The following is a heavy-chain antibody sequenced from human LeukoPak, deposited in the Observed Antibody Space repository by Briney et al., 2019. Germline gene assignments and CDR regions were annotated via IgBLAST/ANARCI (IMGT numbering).Heavy chain of an antibody. CDR3: ARDDCTNGVCYIDY. CDR2: INPNSGGT. CDR1: GYTFTGYY. J-gene: IGHJ4*02. D-gene: IGHD2-8*01. Sequence: ASVKVSCKASGYTFTGYYMHWVRQAPGQGLEWMGWINPNSGGTNYAQKFQGRVTMTRDTSISTAYMELSSLRSEDTAVYYCARDDCTNGVCYIDYWGQGTLVTVSS. V-gene: IGHV1-2*02.